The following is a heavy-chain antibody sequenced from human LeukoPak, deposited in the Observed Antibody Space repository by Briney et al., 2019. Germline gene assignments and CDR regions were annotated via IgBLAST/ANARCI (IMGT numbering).Heavy chain of an antibody. J-gene: IGHJ3*02. CDR3: ARQVSYYGSGDDAFDI. V-gene: IGHV5-51*01. Sequence: GESLKISCKGSGYSFTGYWIGWVRQMPGKGLEWMGIIYPGDSDTRYSPSFQGQVTISADKSISTAYLQWSSLKASDTAMYYCARQVSYYGSGDDAFDIWGQGTMVTVSS. CDR1: GYSFTGYW. CDR2: IYPGDSDT. D-gene: IGHD3-10*01.